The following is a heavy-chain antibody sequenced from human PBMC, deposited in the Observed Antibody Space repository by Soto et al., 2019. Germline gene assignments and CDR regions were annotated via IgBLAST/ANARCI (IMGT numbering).Heavy chain of an antibody. V-gene: IGHV1-69*13. D-gene: IGHD3-22*01. CDR2: ITPMFGTP. CDR3: ARDGTLYDSRAYYYLY. CDR1: GCTFSSYT. Sequence: GASVKVSCKASGCTFSSYTITWVRQAPGQGLEWMGGITPMFGTPNYAQKFRGRVTITADESTSTAYMELSSLRSEDTAMYFCARDGTLYDSRAYYYLYWGQGTLVTVS. J-gene: IGHJ4*02.